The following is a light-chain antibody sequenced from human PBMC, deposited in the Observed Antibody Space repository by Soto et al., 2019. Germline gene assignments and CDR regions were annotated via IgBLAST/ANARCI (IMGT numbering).Light chain of an antibody. V-gene: IGLV2-14*01. CDR1: SSDLAIYNY. Sequence: QSALTQPASVSGSPGQSITISCTGTSSDLAIYNYVSWYQQQPGKAPKLMIYQVTNRPSGVSNRFSGSRSGNTASLTISGLQAEDEADYYCSSYTSTNTLVFGTGTKV. CDR3: SSYTSTNTLV. J-gene: IGLJ1*01. CDR2: QVT.